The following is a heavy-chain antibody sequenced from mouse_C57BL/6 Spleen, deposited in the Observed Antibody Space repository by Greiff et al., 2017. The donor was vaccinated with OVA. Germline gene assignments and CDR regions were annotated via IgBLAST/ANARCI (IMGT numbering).Heavy chain of an antibody. D-gene: IGHD2-2*01. CDR2: IDPEDGDT. CDR3: TTGRLYGYDGGYYAMDY. CDR1: GFNIKDYY. Sequence: EVQLQQSGAELVRPGASVKLSCTASGFNIKDYYMHWVKQRPEQGLEWIGRIDPEDGDTEYAPKFQGKATMTADTSSNTAYLQLSSLTSEDTAVYYCTTGRLYGYDGGYYAMDYWGQGTSVTVSS. J-gene: IGHJ4*01. V-gene: IGHV14-1*01.